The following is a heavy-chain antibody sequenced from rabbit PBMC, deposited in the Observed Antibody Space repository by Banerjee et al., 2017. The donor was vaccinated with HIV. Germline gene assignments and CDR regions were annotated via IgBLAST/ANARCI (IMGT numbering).Heavy chain of an antibody. CDR2: ISTYSRIT. CDR3: ARDADDGTYPGFAL. D-gene: IGHD5-1*01. V-gene: IGHV1S40*01. J-gene: IGHJ6*01. CDR1: GFTLSSYW. Sequence: QSLEESGGDLVKPEGSLTLTCTASGFTLSSYWMCWVRQAPGKGLEWIGCISTYSRITYYATWAKGRFTVSKTSSTTVTLQMTSLTAADTATYFCARDADDGTYPGFALWGPGTLVTVS.